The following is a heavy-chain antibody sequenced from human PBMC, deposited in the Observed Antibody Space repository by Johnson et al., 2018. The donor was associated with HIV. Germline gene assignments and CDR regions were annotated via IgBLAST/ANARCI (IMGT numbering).Heavy chain of an antibody. V-gene: IGHV3-30-3*01. J-gene: IGHJ3*02. Sequence: VQLVESGGGVVQPGRSLRLSCVASGFPFSTYAIHWVRQAPGKGLEWVAVISYDGTKKDYADSVKDRFTISRDHSKNTLYLQMNSLRVDDTAVYYCARGQTAYSGYDVPLDIWGQGTMVTVSS. CDR1: GFPFSTYA. D-gene: IGHD5-12*01. CDR2: ISYDGTKK. CDR3: ARGQTAYSGYDVPLDI.